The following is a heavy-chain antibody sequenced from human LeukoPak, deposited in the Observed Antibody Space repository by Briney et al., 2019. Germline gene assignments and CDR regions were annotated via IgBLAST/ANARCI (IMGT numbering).Heavy chain of an antibody. V-gene: IGHV3-74*01. CDR3: ARQYQLLYYYYYGMDV. J-gene: IGHJ6*02. D-gene: IGHD2-2*01. Sequence: GGSLRLSCAASGFTFSSYWMHWARQAPGKGLVWVSRINSDGSSTSYADSVKGRFTISRDNAKNTLYLQMNSLRAEDTAVYYCARQYQLLYYYYYGMDVWGQGTMVTVSS. CDR2: INSDGSST. CDR1: GFTFSSYW.